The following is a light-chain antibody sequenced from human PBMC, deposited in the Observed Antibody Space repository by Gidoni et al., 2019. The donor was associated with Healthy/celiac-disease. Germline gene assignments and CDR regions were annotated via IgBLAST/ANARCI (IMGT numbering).Light chain of an antibody. J-gene: IGKJ4*01. CDR3: HQYRNWPSLT. CDR1: QAINSN. V-gene: IGKV3-15*01. Sequence: EVVMTRSPAIVSVSPGDTATLSCRASQAINSNLAWYQQRPGQAPRLLIYGASTRATGIPARFSGSGSGTEFTLTISSLQFEDFAVYYCHQYRNWPSLTFGGGTKVDIK. CDR2: GAS.